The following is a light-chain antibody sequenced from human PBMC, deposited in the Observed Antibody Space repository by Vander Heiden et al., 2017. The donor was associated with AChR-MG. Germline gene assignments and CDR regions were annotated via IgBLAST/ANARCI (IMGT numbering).Light chain of an antibody. CDR2: QNT. CDR1: KLGDKF. J-gene: IGLJ3*02. CDR3: QAWASSNVV. Sequence: SYELTQPPSVSVSPGQTASITCSGDKLGDKFAYWYQQKPGQSPVLVIYQNTKRPSGIPERFSGSNSGNTATLTISGTQAMDEADYYCQAWASSNVVFGGGTDLTVL. V-gene: IGLV3-1*01.